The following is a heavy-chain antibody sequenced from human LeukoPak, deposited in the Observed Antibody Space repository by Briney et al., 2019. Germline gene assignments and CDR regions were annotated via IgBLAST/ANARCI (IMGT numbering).Heavy chain of an antibody. D-gene: IGHD6-13*01. CDR1: EFTVSSYS. CDR2: ISSSSSYI. J-gene: IGHJ4*02. V-gene: IGHV3-21*01. CDR3: ARAFGIAAARLDY. Sequence: AGSLRLSCAASEFTVSSYSMNWVRQAPGKGLEWASSISSSSSYIYYADSVKDRFTISRDNAKNSLYLQMNSLRAEDTAVYYCARAFGIAAARLDYWGQGTLVTVSS.